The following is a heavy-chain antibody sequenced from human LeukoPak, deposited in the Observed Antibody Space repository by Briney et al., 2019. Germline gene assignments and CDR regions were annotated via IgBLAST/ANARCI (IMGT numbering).Heavy chain of an antibody. D-gene: IGHD2-8*02. V-gene: IGHV3-15*01. J-gene: IGHJ5*02. CDR2: IKSKGGGGTA. CDR3: AWLGCCPGGECPGSFLHR. Sequence: GGSLRLSCAVSGLTFSDAWMSWVRQAPGQGLEWVGRIKSKGGGGTASYTAPVKGRFTISRDDSENTVFLQMNSLKTEGTALYYCAWLGCCPGGECPGSFLHRWGQGILVTISS. CDR1: GLTFSDAW.